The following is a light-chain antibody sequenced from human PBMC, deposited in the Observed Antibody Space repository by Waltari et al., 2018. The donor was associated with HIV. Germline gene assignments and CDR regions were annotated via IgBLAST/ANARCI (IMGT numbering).Light chain of an antibody. V-gene: IGLV1-44*01. CDR2: NDD. Sequence: QSVLAPPPSVSGAPRPRVTLSCSGSGSNIRSNYVNWYQQLPVTAPRVLIYNDDQRPSGVPARFSGSKAGTTASLAISGLQSEDEADYYCAAWDDTLKVYVFGTGTKVTVL. J-gene: IGLJ1*01. CDR3: AAWDDTLKVYV. CDR1: GSNIRSNY.